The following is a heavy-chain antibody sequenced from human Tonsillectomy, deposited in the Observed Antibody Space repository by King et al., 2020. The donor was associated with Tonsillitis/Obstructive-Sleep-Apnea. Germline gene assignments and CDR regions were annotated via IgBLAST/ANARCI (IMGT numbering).Heavy chain of an antibody. CDR3: ARDPHAFDM. CDR2: IKQEGSEN. CDR1: GFTFSSYW. V-gene: IGHV3-7*04. J-gene: IGHJ3*02. Sequence: VQLVESGGGLVQPGGSLRLSCAASGFTFSSYWMSWVRQAPGKGLGGGGNIKQEGSENYYVDSVKGRFTITRDNAKNSLFLQMNSLRAEDTAVYYCARDPHAFDMWGQGTMVTVSS.